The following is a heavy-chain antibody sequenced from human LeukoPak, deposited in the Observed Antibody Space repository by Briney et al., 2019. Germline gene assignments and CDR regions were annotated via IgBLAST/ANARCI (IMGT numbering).Heavy chain of an antibody. V-gene: IGHV3-30-3*01. Sequence: GRSLRLSCAASGFTFSSYAMHWVRQAPGKGLEWVAVISYDGSNKYYADSVKGRFTISRDNSKNTLYLQMNSLRAEDTAVYYCARDQFEWELELSPPGDYWGQGTLVTVS. CDR2: ISYDGSNK. CDR1: GFTFSSYA. CDR3: ARDQFEWELELSPPGDY. D-gene: IGHD1-26*01. J-gene: IGHJ4*02.